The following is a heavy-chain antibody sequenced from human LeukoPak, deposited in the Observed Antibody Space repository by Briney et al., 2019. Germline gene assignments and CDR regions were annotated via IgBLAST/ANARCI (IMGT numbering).Heavy chain of an antibody. V-gene: IGHV3-30-3*01. Sequence: GGSLRLSCAASGFTFSSYAMHWVRQAPGKGLEWVAVISYDGSNKYYADSVKGRFTISRDSSKNTLYLQMNSLRAEDTAVYYCARDRGFGGSGSTLGAFDIWGQGTMVTVSS. J-gene: IGHJ3*02. D-gene: IGHD3-10*01. CDR3: ARDRGFGGSGSTLGAFDI. CDR2: ISYDGSNK. CDR1: GFTFSSYA.